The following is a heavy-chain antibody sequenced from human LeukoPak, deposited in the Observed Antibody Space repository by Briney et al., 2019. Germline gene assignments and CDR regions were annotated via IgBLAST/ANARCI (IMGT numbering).Heavy chain of an antibody. CDR3: ARTGPKDGALDS. V-gene: IGHV1-18*01. D-gene: IGHD1-14*01. J-gene: IGHJ4*02. CDR1: GYTFSNYV. Sequence: ASVKVSCKASGYTFSNYVIPWVRQPPGQGLEWMGWISAYNGNTIYPQNFQGGVTMTTDTSTSTGYMELRSLGSDDSALYYCARTGPKDGALDSGGRGTLVTVSS. CDR2: ISAYNGNT.